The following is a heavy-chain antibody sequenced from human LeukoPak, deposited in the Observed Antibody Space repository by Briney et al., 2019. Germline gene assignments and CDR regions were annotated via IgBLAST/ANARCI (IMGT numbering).Heavy chain of an antibody. V-gene: IGHV3-23*01. J-gene: IGHJ5*01. CDR3: AKSGGSGTYPNWFDS. D-gene: IGHD3-10*01. Sequence: GGSLRLSCAASVFTFSNSAMNWVRQAPGKGLEWVSTISSGGAGTYYADSVKGRFSISRDNSKNTLYLEMNSLRAEDTAVYYCAKSGGSGTYPNWFDSWGQGTLVTVSS. CDR2: ISSGGAGT. CDR1: VFTFSNSA.